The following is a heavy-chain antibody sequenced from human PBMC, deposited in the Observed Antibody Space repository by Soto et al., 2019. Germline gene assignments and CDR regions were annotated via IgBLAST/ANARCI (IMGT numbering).Heavy chain of an antibody. D-gene: IGHD2-2*01. CDR3: ARTPVVPAVSYYYYYYMDV. CDR1: GFTFSDHY. CDR2: IRNKANSYTT. V-gene: IGHV3-72*01. Sequence: EVQLVESGGGLVQPGGSLRLSCAASGFTFSDHYMDWVRQAPGKGLEWVGRIRNKANSYTTEYAASVQGRFTISRDDSKNSLYLQMNSLRTEDTAVYYCARTPVVPAVSYYYYYYMDVWGKGTTVTVSS. J-gene: IGHJ6*03.